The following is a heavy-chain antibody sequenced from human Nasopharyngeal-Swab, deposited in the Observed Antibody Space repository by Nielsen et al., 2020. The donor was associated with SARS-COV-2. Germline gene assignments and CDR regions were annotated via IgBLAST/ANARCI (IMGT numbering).Heavy chain of an antibody. CDR3: AKVGDIVATISAFDY. Sequence: GESLKISCAASGFTFSSYGMHWVRQAPGKGPEWAAVISYDGSNKYYADSVKGRFTISRDNSKNTLYLQMNSLRAEDTAVYYCAKVGDIVATISAFDYWGQGTLVTVSS. CDR1: GFTFSSYG. V-gene: IGHV3-30*18. CDR2: ISYDGSNK. D-gene: IGHD5-12*01. J-gene: IGHJ4*02.